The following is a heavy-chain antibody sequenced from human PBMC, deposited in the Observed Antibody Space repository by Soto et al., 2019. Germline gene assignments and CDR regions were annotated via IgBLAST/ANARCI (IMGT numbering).Heavy chain of an antibody. CDR2: ISAYNGQT. CDR1: GYTFTSYG. J-gene: IGHJ3*02. Sequence: ASVKVSCKASGYTFTSYGISWMRQAPGQGLEWMGWISAYNGQTDYAQKLQGRVTMTTDTSTSTAYMEVRSLRSDDTAVYYCAGERGSGSSNAFDIWGQGTMVTVSS. V-gene: IGHV1-18*01. D-gene: IGHD3-10*01. CDR3: AGERGSGSSNAFDI.